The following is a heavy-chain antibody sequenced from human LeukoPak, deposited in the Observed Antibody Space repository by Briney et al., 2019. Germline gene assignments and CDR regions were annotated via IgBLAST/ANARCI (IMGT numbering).Heavy chain of an antibody. D-gene: IGHD3-22*01. J-gene: IGHJ4*02. V-gene: IGHV1-18*04. Sequence: ASVKVSCKASGYTFTSYYMHWVRQAPGQGLEWMGWISGYNGNANYAQKLQGRVTMTTDTSTSTVYMELRSLRSDDTAVYYCARDGHRRYYYDSSDYRFDYWGQGTLVTVSS. CDR3: ARDGHRRYYYDSSDYRFDY. CDR2: ISGYNGNA. CDR1: GYTFTSYY.